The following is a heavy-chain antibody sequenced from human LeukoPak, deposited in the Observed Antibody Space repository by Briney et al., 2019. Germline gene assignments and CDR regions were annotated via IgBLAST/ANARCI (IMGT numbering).Heavy chain of an antibody. CDR2: VYRDGAF. J-gene: IGHJ2*01. D-gene: IGHD4-17*01. CDR1: SGSISCGVFY. V-gene: IGHV4-30-4*02. CDR3: GRCTATTPPHWYFDL. Sequence: SSDTLPLTCSASSGSISCGVFYWPWIREPPGGGLEWVGYVYRDGAFFYNLSLKSRLYISIDMSKNQLSLGLHSVTAADTAVYYCGRCTATTPPHWYFDLWGRGALVTVSS.